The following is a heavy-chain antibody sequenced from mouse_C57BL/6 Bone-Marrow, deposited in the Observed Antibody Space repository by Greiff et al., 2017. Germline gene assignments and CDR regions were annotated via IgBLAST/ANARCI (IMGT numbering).Heavy chain of an antibody. J-gene: IGHJ3*01. Sequence: QVQLQQPGAELVRPGSSVKLSCKASGYTFTSYWMDWVKQRPGQGLDWIGNIYPSDSETHYNQKFKDKATLTVDKSSSTAYMQLSSLTSEDSAVYYCARGGFAYWGQGTLVTVSA. V-gene: IGHV1-61*01. CDR1: GYTFTSYW. CDR2: IYPSDSET. CDR3: ARGGFAY.